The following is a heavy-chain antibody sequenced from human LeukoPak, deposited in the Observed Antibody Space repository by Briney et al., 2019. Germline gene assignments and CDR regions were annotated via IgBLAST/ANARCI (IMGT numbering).Heavy chain of an antibody. CDR1: GFTVSSNY. D-gene: IGHD3-9*01. V-gene: IGHV3-66*01. J-gene: IGHJ6*02. CDR3: AGYYDIYYYGMDV. Sequence: PGGSLRLSCAASGFTVSSNYMSWVRQAPGKGLECVSVIYSGGSTYYADSVKGRFTISRDNSKNTLYLQMNSLRAEDTAVYYCAGYYDIYYYGMDVWGQGTTVTVSS. CDR2: IYSGGST.